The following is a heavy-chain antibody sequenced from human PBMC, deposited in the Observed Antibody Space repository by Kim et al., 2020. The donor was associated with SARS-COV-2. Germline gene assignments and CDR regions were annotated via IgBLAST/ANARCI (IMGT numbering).Heavy chain of an antibody. V-gene: IGHV3-23*01. Sequence: GGSLRLSCAASGFSFSVHGISWVRQAPGKGLEWVTGIGNGGKTYYVESVRGRFTISRDSFTNTVYLQMSYLRAEDTATYYCGKENVGGSGWYTVENWGQGALVAVSS. CDR3: GKENVGGSGWYTVEN. J-gene: IGHJ4*02. CDR1: GFSFSVHG. D-gene: IGHD6-19*01. CDR2: IGNGGKT.